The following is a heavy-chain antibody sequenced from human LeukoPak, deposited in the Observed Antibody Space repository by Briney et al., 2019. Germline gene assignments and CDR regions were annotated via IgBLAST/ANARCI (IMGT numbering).Heavy chain of an antibody. CDR3: AGLDTIMVRDAGY. CDR2: IRKDGNDE. CDR1: GFTFSNYW. Sequence: GGSLRLSCTASGFTFSNYWMSWVRQAPGKGLEWVANIRKDGNDEYYVDSVKGRFTISRDNAKNSLYLQMNSLRAEDTAVYYCAGLDTIMVRDAGYWGQGPLVIVSS. J-gene: IGHJ4*02. V-gene: IGHV3-7*01. D-gene: IGHD5-18*01.